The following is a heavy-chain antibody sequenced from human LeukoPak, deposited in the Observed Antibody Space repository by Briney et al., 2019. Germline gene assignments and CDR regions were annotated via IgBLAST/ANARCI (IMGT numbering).Heavy chain of an antibody. Sequence: ASVKVSCKASGYTFTSYGISWVRQAPGQGLEWMGWINTNTGNPTYAQGFTGRFVFSLDTSVSTAYLQISSLKAEDTAVYYCASPITMVRGVIITLTPDAFDIWGQGTMVTVSS. CDR2: INTNTGNP. CDR1: GYTFTSYG. D-gene: IGHD3-10*01. J-gene: IGHJ3*02. CDR3: ASPITMVRGVIITLTPDAFDI. V-gene: IGHV7-4-1*02.